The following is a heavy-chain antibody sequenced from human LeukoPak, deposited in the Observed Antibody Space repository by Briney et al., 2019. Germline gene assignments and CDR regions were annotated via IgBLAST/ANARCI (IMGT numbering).Heavy chain of an antibody. V-gene: IGHV1-8*01. CDR3: ARSPTQGVVTAIPSLYYYYYYMDV. CDR2: MNPNSGNT. D-gene: IGHD2-21*02. J-gene: IGHJ6*03. Sequence: GASVKVSCKASGYTFTSYDINWVRQATGQGLEWMGWMNPNSGNTGYAQKFQGRVTITRNTSISTAYMELSSLRSEDTAVYYCARSPTQGVVTAIPSLYYYYYYMDVWGKGTTVTVSS. CDR1: GYTFTSYD.